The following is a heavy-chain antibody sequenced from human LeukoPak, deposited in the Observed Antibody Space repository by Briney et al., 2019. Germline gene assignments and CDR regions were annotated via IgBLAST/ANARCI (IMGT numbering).Heavy chain of an antibody. Sequence: GRSLRLSCAASGFTFSSYAMHWVRQAPGKGLEWVAVISYDGSNKYYADSVKGRFTISRDNSKNTLYLQMNSLRAEDTAVYYCARDLGMRAPTFYDSSGSLDYWGQGTLVTVSS. V-gene: IGHV3-30-3*01. CDR2: ISYDGSNK. CDR1: GFTFSSYA. D-gene: IGHD3-22*01. CDR3: ARDLGMRAPTFYDSSGSLDY. J-gene: IGHJ4*02.